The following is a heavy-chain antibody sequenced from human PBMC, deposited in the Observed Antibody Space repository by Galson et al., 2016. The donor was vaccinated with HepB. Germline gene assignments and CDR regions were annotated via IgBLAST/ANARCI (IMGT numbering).Heavy chain of an antibody. J-gene: IGHJ3*02. D-gene: IGHD2-8*02. V-gene: IGHV4-4*01. CDR1: GDSIGSDTNW. CDR2: IYHSGDT. Sequence: ATLFPTCTVSGDSIGSDTNWWSWVRQSPGKGLEWIGEIYHSGDTNYNPSLKSRVTMSVDTSKSQFSLRLSSVTAADTALYFCARDCTGGTCKFALYDAFDIWGPGIMVTVSS. CDR3: ARDCTGGTCKFALYDAFDI.